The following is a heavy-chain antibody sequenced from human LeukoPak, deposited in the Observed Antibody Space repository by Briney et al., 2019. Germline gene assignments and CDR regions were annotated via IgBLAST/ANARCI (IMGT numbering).Heavy chain of an antibody. J-gene: IGHJ5*02. CDR1: GYTFTSYY. CDR3: ARVEGDSSGRFDP. Sequence: ASVKVSCKASGYTFTSYYMHWVRQAPGQGLEWMGWINPNSGGTNYAQKFQGRVTMTRDTSISTAYMELSRLRSDDTAVYYCARVEGDSSGRFDPWGQGTLVTVSS. V-gene: IGHV1-2*02. D-gene: IGHD6-19*01. CDR2: INPNSGGT.